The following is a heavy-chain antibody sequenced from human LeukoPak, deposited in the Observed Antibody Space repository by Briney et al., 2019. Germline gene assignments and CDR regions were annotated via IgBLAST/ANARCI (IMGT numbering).Heavy chain of an antibody. D-gene: IGHD1-7*01. CDR3: ARGINWNYVSGNWFDP. CDR1: GYTFTSFD. V-gene: IGHV1-8*03. J-gene: IGHJ5*02. Sequence: ASVKVSCKASGYTFTSFDINWVRQATGQGLEWMGWMNPNSGNTGYAQKFQGRVTITRNTSISTAYMELSSLRSEDTAVYYCARGINWNYVSGNWFDPWGQGTLVTVSS. CDR2: MNPNSGNT.